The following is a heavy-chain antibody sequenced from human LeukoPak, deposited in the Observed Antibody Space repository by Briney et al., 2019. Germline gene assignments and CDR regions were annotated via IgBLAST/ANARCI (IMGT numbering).Heavy chain of an antibody. CDR3: ARGVEGATTWHLGLVY. CDR1: GYIFTDYY. Sequence: ASVKVSCKASGYIFTDYYMHWVRQAPGQELGWMGRINPNSGGTNYAQKFQGRVTMTRDTSISTAYTELSSLRSEDTAVYYCARGVEGATTWHLGLVYWGQGTLVTDSS. CDR2: INPNSGGT. V-gene: IGHV1/OR15-1*01. D-gene: IGHD1-26*01. J-gene: IGHJ4*02.